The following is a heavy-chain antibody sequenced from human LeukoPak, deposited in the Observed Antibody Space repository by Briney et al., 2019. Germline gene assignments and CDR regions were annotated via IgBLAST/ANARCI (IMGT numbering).Heavy chain of an antibody. Sequence: SQTLSLTCTVSGGSISSGSYYWSWIRQPAGKGLEWIGRIFTDGSTNYNPSLKSRVTMSVDTSKNQISLRLSSATAADTAVYYCARGYGDFNRGSWFDPWGQGTLVTVSS. D-gene: IGHD4-17*01. CDR1: GGSISSGSYY. CDR2: IFTDGST. V-gene: IGHV4-61*02. CDR3: ARGYGDFNRGSWFDP. J-gene: IGHJ5*02.